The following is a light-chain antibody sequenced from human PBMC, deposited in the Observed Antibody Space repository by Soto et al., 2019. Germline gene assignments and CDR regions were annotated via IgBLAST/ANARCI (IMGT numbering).Light chain of an antibody. CDR1: SRDVGGHNY. Sequence: QSPRRQPTSGSGSPGHAITISCTGSSRDVGGHNYVSWYQQHPGKAPKLMIYEVTKRPSGVSNRFSGSKSGNTASLTISGLQAEDEADYYCSSYKFTSTLYVFGTGTKVTVL. J-gene: IGLJ1*01. CDR3: SSYKFTSTLYV. V-gene: IGLV2-14*01. CDR2: EVT.